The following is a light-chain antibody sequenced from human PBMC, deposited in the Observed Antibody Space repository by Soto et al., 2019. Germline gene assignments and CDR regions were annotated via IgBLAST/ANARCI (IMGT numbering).Light chain of an antibody. CDR2: DVS. CDR3: SSYAGSYTLV. J-gene: IGLJ2*01. V-gene: IGLV2-11*01. CDR1: SSDVGGYNY. Sequence: QSALTQPRSVSASPGQSVTISCTGTSSDVGGYNYVFWYQQHPGKAPKLMIYDVSKRPSGVPDRFSGSKSGTTASLTISGLQAEDEGDYHCSSYAGSYTLVFGGGTKVTVL.